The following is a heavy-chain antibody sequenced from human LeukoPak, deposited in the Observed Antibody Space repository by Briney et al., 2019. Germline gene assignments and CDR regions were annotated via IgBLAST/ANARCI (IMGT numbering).Heavy chain of an antibody. J-gene: IGHJ4*02. CDR1: GFTFSSYS. D-gene: IGHD4-17*01. V-gene: IGHV3-21*01. Sequence: PGGSLRLSCAASGFTFSSYSMTSVRQAPGKGLEWVSSISSSSSYIYYAESVKGRFTISRDNAKNSLYLQMNSLRAEDTAVYYCARWFEDGDYNPTGIPFDYRGQGTLVTVSS. CDR2: ISSSSSYI. CDR3: ARWFEDGDYNPTGIPFDY.